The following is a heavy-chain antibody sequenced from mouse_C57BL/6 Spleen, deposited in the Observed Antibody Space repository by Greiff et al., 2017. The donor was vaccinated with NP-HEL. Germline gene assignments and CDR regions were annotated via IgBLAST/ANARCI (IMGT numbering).Heavy chain of an antibody. CDR1: GYTFTSYW. CDR2: IHPNSGST. CDR3: ARGGYDGYYFPRAY. D-gene: IGHD2-3*01. V-gene: IGHV1-64*01. J-gene: IGHJ3*01. Sequence: QVQLQQSGAELVKPGASVKLSCKASGYTFTSYWMHWVKQRPGQGLEWIGMIHPNSGSTNYNEKFKSKATLTVDKSSSTAYMQLSSLTSEDSAVYYCARGGYDGYYFPRAYWGQGTLVTVSA.